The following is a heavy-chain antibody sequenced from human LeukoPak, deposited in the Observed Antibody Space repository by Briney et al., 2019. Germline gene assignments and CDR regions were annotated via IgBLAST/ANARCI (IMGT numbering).Heavy chain of an antibody. CDR2: IDSTTGGS. CDR1: GFPFSSYS. D-gene: IGHD6-13*01. J-gene: IGHJ4*02. CDR3: AKVDGSSWYGYFDY. Sequence: GGSLRLSCAASGFPFSSYSMSWVRQAPGKGLEWVSTIDSTTGGSYYADSVKGRFIISRDNSKNTLYLQMNSLRAEDTAVYYCAKVDGSSWYGYFDYWGQGTLVTVSS. V-gene: IGHV3-23*01.